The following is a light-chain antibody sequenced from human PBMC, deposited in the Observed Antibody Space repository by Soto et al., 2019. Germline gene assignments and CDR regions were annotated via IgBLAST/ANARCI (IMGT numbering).Light chain of an antibody. CDR3: PQYCTSPT. Sequence: EIVLTQSPGTLSLFPGERATLSCRASQSLITSYLAWYQQKPGQAPSLLIYVASSMATGIPDRFSGSGCGTDFTITISRLEPEEFAVYSCPQYCTSPTFGQGTRLEIK. CDR1: QSLITSY. V-gene: IGKV3-20*01. J-gene: IGKJ5*01. CDR2: VAS.